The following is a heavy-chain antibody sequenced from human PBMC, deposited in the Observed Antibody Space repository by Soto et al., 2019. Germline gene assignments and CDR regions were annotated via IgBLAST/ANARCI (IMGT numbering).Heavy chain of an antibody. J-gene: IGHJ4*02. D-gene: IGHD4-4*01. Sequence: SETLSLTCTVSGASINNYYWSWIRQPPGKELEWIGYIYYSGTTNYNPSLKSRVTISVDTSNNQFSLNLTSVTAADTAVYYCARHSAGYNNYYFDYWGQGALVTVSS. CDR3: ARHSAGYNNYYFDY. CDR2: IYYSGTT. V-gene: IGHV4-59*08. CDR1: GASINNYY.